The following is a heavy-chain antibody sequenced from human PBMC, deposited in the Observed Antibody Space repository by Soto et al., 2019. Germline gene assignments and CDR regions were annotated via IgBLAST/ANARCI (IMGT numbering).Heavy chain of an antibody. CDR3: ARLRYYYDSTTYSDGQAADY. D-gene: IGHD3-22*01. CDR2: ISHDGNNT. Sequence: GGSLRLSCAASGFTFSSYAMHWVRQAPGKGLEWVAFISHDGNNTYYADSVKGRFSISRDNSKNTLYLQMNSLRTEDTAMFYCARLRYYYDSTTYSDGQAADYWGLGTMVTVSS. CDR1: GFTFSSYA. V-gene: IGHV3-30-3*01. J-gene: IGHJ4*01.